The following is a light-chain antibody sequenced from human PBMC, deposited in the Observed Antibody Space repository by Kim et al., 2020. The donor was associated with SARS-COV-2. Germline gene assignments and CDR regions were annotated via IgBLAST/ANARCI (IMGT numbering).Light chain of an antibody. V-gene: IGLV1-44*01. CDR3: AAWDDSLDAYV. CDR1: SSNIGSNN. Sequence: QSALTQPPSASGTPGQRVSIFCSGGSSNIGSNNVNWYQHLPGTAPKLLVYSNDQRPSGVPDRFSGSKSGTSASLAISGLQSEDEADYCCAAWDDSLDAYVFGTGTKVTVL. J-gene: IGLJ1*01. CDR2: SND.